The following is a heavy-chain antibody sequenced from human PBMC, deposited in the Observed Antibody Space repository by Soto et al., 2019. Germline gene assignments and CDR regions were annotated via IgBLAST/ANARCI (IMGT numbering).Heavy chain of an antibody. D-gene: IGHD5-18*01. CDR3: ARRIGATAMAKDNWFDP. CDR2: IIPIFGTA. V-gene: IGHV1-69*12. CDR1: GVTFSSYA. Sequence: QFQLVQSGAEVKKPGSSVKCSCKASGVTFSSYAISWVRQAPGQGLEWMGGIIPIFGTANYAQKFQGRVTITADESKSTEYMELSSLRSEDTDVYYCARRIGATAMAKDNWFDPWGQGTLVTVSS. J-gene: IGHJ5*02.